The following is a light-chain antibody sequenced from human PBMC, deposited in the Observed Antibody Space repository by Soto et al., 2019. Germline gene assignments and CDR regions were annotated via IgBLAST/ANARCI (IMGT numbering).Light chain of an antibody. V-gene: IGKV3-15*01. Sequence: EIVMTQSPATLSVSPGGRATLSCRASGSVGTNLAWYQQKPGQAPRLLIYGASTRATGIPARFSGSGSGTEFTLTISRLEPEDFAVYYCQQYGSSPITFGQGTRLEIK. CDR3: QQYGSSPIT. CDR1: GSVGTN. CDR2: GAS. J-gene: IGKJ5*01.